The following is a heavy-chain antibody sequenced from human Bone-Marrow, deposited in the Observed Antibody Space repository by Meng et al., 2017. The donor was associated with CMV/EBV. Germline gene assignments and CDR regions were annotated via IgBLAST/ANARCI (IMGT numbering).Heavy chain of an antibody. CDR3: GRVEQLVSDY. CDR1: GYSISSGYY. Sequence: SETLSLTCTVSGYSISSGYYWAWIRQPPGKGLEWIGSIYHSGRTYSNPSLKSRVTMSVDTSKNHFSLKLSSVNAADTATYFCGRVEQLVSDYWGQGTLVTVSS. V-gene: IGHV4-38-2*02. J-gene: IGHJ4*02. D-gene: IGHD6-6*01. CDR2: IYHSGRT.